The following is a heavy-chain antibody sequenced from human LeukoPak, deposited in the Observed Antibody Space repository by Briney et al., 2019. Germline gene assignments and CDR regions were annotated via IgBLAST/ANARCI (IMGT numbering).Heavy chain of an antibody. J-gene: IGHJ3*01. CDR2: IYPDDSDT. D-gene: IGHD3-10*01. V-gene: IGHV5-51*01. Sequence: KAGESLKISCKGSGYSFTSYWIGWVRQMPGKGMEWMGFIYPDDSDTRYSPSFQGQVTISADKSISTAYLQWSSLKASDTAMYYCAKTYYYGSGSPADAFDVWGQGTVVTISS. CDR1: GYSFTSYW. CDR3: AKTYYYGSGSPADAFDV.